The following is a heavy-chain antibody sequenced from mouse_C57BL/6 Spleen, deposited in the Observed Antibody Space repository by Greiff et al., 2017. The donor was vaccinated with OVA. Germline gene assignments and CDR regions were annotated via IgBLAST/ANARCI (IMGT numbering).Heavy chain of an antibody. CDR3: ARPLYGYDPPYYFDY. J-gene: IGHJ2*01. V-gene: IGHV5-6*02. Sequence: DVMLVESGGDLVKPGGSLKLSCAASGFTFSSYGMSWVRQTPDKRLEWVATISSGGSYTYYPDSVKGRFTISRDNAKNTLYLQTSSLKSEDTAMYYCARPLYGYDPPYYFDYWGQGTTLTVSS. D-gene: IGHD2-2*01. CDR1: GFTFSSYG. CDR2: ISSGGSYT.